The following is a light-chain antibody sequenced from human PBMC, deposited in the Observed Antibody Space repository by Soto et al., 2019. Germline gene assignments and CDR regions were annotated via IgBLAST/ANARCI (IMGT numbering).Light chain of an antibody. V-gene: IGKV3-20*01. CDR2: AAS. Sequence: EIVLTQSPGTLSLSPGERAILSCRASRAINRNFLAWYQHKPGQAPRLLIYAASTRATGIPDRFSGSGSGTDFVLSISRLEPEDFAVYFCQQYGNVPRTFGQGSKVEIK. J-gene: IGKJ1*01. CDR3: QQYGNVPRT. CDR1: RAINRNF.